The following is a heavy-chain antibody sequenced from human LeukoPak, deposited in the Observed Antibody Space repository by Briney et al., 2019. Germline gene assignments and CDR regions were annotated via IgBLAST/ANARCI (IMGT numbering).Heavy chain of an antibody. CDR1: GGSFSGYY. D-gene: IGHD3-10*01. Sequence: SETLSLTCAVYGGSFSGYYWSWIRQPPGKGLEWIGEINHSGSTNYNPSLKSRVTISVDTSKNQFSLKLSSVTAADSAVYYCARRMVRGFPVKWGQGTLVTVSS. V-gene: IGHV4-34*01. CDR3: ARRMVRGFPVK. J-gene: IGHJ4*02. CDR2: INHSGST.